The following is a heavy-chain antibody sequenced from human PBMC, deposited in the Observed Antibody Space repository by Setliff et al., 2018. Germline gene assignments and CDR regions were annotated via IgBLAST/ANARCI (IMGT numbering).Heavy chain of an antibody. CDR2: IKDSDYST. CDR3: FGAGTCSY. V-gene: IGHV3-23*05. Sequence: PGGSLRLSCVGSGFTISGYAMTWVRQVPGKGLEWISSIKDSDYSTYYADSVKGRFTISRDNAKNSLSLQMNSLRTEDTAVYYCFGAGTCSYWGQGTLVTVSS. CDR1: GFTISGYA. D-gene: IGHD3-10*01. J-gene: IGHJ4*02.